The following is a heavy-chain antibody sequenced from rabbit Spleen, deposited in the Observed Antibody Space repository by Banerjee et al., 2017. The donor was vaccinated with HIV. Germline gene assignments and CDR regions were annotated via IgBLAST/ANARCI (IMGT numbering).Heavy chain of an antibody. D-gene: IGHD6-1*01. CDR1: GFSFSSSYY. V-gene: IGHV1S45*01. CDR2: IYTGDGST. J-gene: IGHJ4*01. Sequence: QEQLVESGGGLVQPEGSLTLTCTASGFSFSSSYYMCWVRQAPGKGLEWIARIYTGDGSTYYASWAKGRFTISKASSTAVTLQMTSLTAADTATYFCAGPVYVGYDYINNLWGPGTLVTVS. CDR3: AGPVYVGYDYINNL.